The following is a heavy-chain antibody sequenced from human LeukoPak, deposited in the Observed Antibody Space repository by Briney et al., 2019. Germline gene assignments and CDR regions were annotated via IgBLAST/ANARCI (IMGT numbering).Heavy chain of an antibody. CDR1: GGSIRSYY. J-gene: IGHJ3*02. CDR2: IYTSGST. D-gene: IGHD3-10*01. Sequence: SETLSLTCTVSGGSIRSYYWSWIRQPAGKGLEWIGRIYTSGSTNYNPSLKSRVTMSVDTSNNQFSLKLSSVTAADTAVYYCARDPVLLWFGEQEYAFDIWGQGTMVTVSS. V-gene: IGHV4-4*07. CDR3: ARDPVLLWFGEQEYAFDI.